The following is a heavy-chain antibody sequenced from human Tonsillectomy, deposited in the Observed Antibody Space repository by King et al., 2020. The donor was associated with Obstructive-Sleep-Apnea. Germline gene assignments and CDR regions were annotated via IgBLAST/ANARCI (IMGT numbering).Heavy chain of an antibody. CDR2: MYYSGNT. CDR3: ARHRGVEDYGGYGDYFDY. D-gene: IGHD5-12*01. CDR1: GTSISDYY. Sequence: QLQESGPGLVKPSETLSLTCTVSGTSISDYYWSWIRQPPGKGLEWIGYMYYSGNTNFNPSLKSRVTMSADTSKIQFSLSLSSVTAADTAVYYCARHRGVEDYGGYGDYFDYWGQGTLVTVSS. V-gene: IGHV4-59*08. J-gene: IGHJ4*02.